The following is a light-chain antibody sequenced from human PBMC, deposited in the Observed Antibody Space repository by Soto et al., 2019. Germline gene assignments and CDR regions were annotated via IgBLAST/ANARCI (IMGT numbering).Light chain of an antibody. CDR2: AAS. V-gene: IGKV1-16*02. CDR1: QGISNF. CDR3: QQYKTYPHT. Sequence: DLQMTQSPSSLSASVGDRVTITCRASQGISNFLAWFQQKPGKAPKSLIYAASRLQSGDPSKFSARGSGTEFTFPISSLQPQDFVTSYCQQYKTYPHTFGQGTKLEMK. J-gene: IGKJ2*01.